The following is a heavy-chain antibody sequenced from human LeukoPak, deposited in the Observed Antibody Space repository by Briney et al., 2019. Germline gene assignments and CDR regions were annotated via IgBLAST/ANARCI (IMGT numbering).Heavy chain of an antibody. J-gene: IGHJ5*02. CDR3: TRVNLRGSQYNWFDP. D-gene: IGHD1-26*01. CDR1: GGTFRSHI. CDR2: ITPVIDSA. Sequence: ASVKVSCKTSGGTFRSHIFSWVRQAPGQGLEWMGRITPVIDSAKYAQKFRDRLTITADTSTGTAYMELSNLTPDDTALYYCTRVNLRGSQYNWFDPWGQGTLVIVSS. V-gene: IGHV1-69*08.